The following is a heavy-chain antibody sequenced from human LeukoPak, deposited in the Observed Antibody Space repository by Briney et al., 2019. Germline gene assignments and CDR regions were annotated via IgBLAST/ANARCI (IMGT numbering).Heavy chain of an antibody. D-gene: IGHD1-26*01. CDR2: ISYDGSNK. Sequence: GGSLRLSCAASGFTFSSYGMHWVRQAPGKGLEWVAVISYDGSNKYYADSVKGRFAISRDNSKNTLYLQMNSLRAEDTAVYYCANDADSGRIDYWGQGTLVTVSS. CDR3: ANDADSGRIDY. V-gene: IGHV3-30*18. CDR1: GFTFSSYG. J-gene: IGHJ4*02.